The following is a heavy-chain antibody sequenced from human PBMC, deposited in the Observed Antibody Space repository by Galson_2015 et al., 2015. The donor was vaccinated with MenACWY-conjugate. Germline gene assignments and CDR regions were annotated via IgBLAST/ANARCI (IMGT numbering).Heavy chain of an antibody. CDR1: GDSVSSDSAA. CDR3: VRGYCSGATGPVRFDP. Sequence: CAISGDSVSSDSAAWNWFRQSPSRGLEWLGRTYYRSKWYSEYALSVRSRIRVSPDTSNNRFSLQLNSLTLEDTAVYYCVRGYCSGATGPVRFDPWGQGTVVTVSS. J-gene: IGHJ5*02. D-gene: IGHD2-15*01. CDR2: TYYRSKWYS. V-gene: IGHV6-1*01.